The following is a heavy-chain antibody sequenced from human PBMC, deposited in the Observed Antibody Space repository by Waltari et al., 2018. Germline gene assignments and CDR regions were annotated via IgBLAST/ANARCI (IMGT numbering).Heavy chain of an antibody. CDR2: INRDGSST. Sequence: EVQLVESGGGLVQPGGSLRLSCAASGFTFSSYWMHWVRQAPGKGLVWGSRINRDGSSTTYAESLKGRFTISRDNAKNTLYLQMNSLRAEDTAVYYCAREGIVATTDYWGQGTLVTVSS. CDR3: AREGIVATTDY. J-gene: IGHJ4*02. D-gene: IGHD5-12*01. CDR1: GFTFSSYW. V-gene: IGHV3-74*01.